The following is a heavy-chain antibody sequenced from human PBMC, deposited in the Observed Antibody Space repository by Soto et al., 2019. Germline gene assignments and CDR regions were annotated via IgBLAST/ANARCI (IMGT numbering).Heavy chain of an antibody. Sequence: GGSLRLSCAASGFTFSSYWMHWVRQAPGKGLVWVSRINSDGSSTSYADSVKGRFTISRDNAKNTLYLQLNSLRAEDTAVYYCARVEYSSSSPPLPYGMDVWSQGTTVTVSS. J-gene: IGHJ6*02. CDR1: GFTFSSYW. D-gene: IGHD6-6*01. CDR3: ARVEYSSSSPPLPYGMDV. CDR2: INSDGSST. V-gene: IGHV3-74*01.